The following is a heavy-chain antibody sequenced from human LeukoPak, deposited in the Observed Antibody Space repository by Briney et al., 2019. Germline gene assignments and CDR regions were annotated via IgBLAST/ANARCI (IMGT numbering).Heavy chain of an antibody. CDR2: ISGSGFT. J-gene: IGHJ4*02. V-gene: IGHV3-23*01. CDR1: GFTFSSYA. D-gene: IGHD6-6*01. CDR3: ARGLYSSSP. Sequence: GGSLRLSCAASGFTFSSYAMSWVRQAPGKGLEWVSAISGSGFTYYADSVKGLFTTSRDNSKNTLYLQMNSLRAEDTAVYYCARGLYSSSPWGQGTLVTVSS.